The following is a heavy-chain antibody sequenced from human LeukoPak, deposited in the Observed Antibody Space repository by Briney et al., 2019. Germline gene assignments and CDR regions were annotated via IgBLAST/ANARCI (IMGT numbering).Heavy chain of an antibody. Sequence: ASVKVSCKASGYTFTGHYMHWVRRAPGQGLEWMGWINPNSGGTNYAQAFQGRVTMTRDTSISTAYMELSRLRSDDTAVYYCARDKEYSSRWDWFDPWGQGTLVTVSS. CDR3: ARDKEYSSRWDWFDP. V-gene: IGHV1-2*02. CDR2: INPNSGGT. CDR1: GYTFTGHY. D-gene: IGHD6-13*01. J-gene: IGHJ5*02.